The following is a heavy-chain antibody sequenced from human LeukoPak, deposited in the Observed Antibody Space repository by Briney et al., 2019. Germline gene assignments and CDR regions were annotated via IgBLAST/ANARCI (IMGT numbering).Heavy chain of an antibody. D-gene: IGHD7-27*01. Sequence: SETLSLTCTVSGGSVSSYYWTWIRQFPGKGLEWIGYISYSGSTNYNPSLKSRVTISLDTSRNQFSLRLTSVTAADTAIYYCARNRRSNGGSMSFVDYWGQGTLVTVFS. J-gene: IGHJ4*02. CDR1: GGSVSSYY. V-gene: IGHV4-59*08. CDR3: ARNRRSNGGSMSFVDY. CDR2: ISYSGST.